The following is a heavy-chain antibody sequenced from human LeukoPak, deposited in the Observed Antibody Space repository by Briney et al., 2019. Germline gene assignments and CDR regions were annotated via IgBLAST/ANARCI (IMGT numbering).Heavy chain of an antibody. Sequence: SETLSLTCTVSGGSISSNNYLWGWIRQPPGKGLEWIGYIYFSGTTNYKPSLKSRVTMSIATSKNQFSLRLTSVTAADTAIYYCARDTSEGGIEYWGQGALVTVSS. CDR3: ARDTSEGGIEY. CDR1: GGSISSNNYL. CDR2: IYFSGTT. D-gene: IGHD2-2*02. V-gene: IGHV4-61*05. J-gene: IGHJ4*02.